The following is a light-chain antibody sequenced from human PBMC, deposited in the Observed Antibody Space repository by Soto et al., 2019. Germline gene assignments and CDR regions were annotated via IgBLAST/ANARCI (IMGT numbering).Light chain of an antibody. CDR1: RSDIGAYNY. V-gene: IGLV2-11*01. CDR3: CSYAGTYSYV. CDR2: YVG. J-gene: IGLJ1*01. Sequence: QSALTQPRSVSGSPGQSVTISCTGTRSDIGAYNYVSWYQQHPGKPPKFIIYYVGKRPSGVPDRFSGSKSDNTASLIISGLQAEDEADYYCCSYAGTYSYVFGTGTKVTVL.